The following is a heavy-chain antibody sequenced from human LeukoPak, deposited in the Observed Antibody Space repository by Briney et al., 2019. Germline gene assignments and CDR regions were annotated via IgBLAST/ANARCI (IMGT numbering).Heavy chain of an antibody. D-gene: IGHD4-4*01. CDR2: IYYSGST. Sequence: PSETLSLTCTVSGGSISSYYWSWIRQHPGKGLEWIGYIYYSGSTYYNPSLKSRVTISVDTSKNQFSLKLSSVTAADTAVYYCARVLTVTTWYFDLWGRGTLVTVSS. CDR3: ARVLTVTTWYFDL. V-gene: IGHV4-59*06. CDR1: GGSISSYY. J-gene: IGHJ2*01.